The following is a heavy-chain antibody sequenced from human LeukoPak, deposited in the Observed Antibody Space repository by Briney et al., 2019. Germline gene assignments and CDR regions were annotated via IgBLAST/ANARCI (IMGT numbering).Heavy chain of an antibody. CDR1: GGTFSSYA. V-gene: IGHV1-69*04. J-gene: IGHJ4*02. D-gene: IGHD3-10*01. CDR3: ARGFSGPEGYFDY. CDR2: IIPILGIA. Sequence: GASVKVSCKASGGTFSSYAISWVRQAPGQGLEWMGRIIPILGIANYAQKLQGRVTTTADKSTSTAYVELSSLRSEDTAVYYCARGFSGPEGYFDYWGQGTLVTVSS.